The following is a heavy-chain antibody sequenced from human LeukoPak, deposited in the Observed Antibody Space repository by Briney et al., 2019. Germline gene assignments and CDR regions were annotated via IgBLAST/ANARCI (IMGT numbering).Heavy chain of an antibody. V-gene: IGHV1-8*01. Sequence: ASVKVSCKASGYTFTSYDINWVRQATGQGLEWMGWMNPNSGNTGYAQKFQGRVTMTRDTSISTAYMELNSLTSDDTAVYYCARDLPKTGYVGAFDICGQGTVVTVSS. D-gene: IGHD5-12*01. CDR1: GYTFTSYD. J-gene: IGHJ3*02. CDR3: ARDLPKTGYVGAFDI. CDR2: MNPNSGNT.